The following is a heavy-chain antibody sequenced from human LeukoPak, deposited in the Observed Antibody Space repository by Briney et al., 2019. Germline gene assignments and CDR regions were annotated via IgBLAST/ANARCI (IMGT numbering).Heavy chain of an antibody. CDR3: ARVSRRSSSWYWNY. J-gene: IGHJ4*02. D-gene: IGHD6-13*01. CDR2: MNPNSGNT. CDR1: GYTFTSYD. V-gene: IGHV1-8*01. Sequence: GASVKVSCKASGYTFTSYDINWVRQATGQGLEWMGWMNPNSGNTGYAQKFQGGVTMTRNTSISTAYMELSSLRSEDTAVYYCARVSRRSSSWYWNYWGQGTLVTVSS.